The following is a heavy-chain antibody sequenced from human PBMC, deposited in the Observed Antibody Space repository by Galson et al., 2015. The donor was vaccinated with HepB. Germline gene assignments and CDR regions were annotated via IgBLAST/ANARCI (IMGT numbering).Heavy chain of an antibody. CDR1: GYTFTSYA. V-gene: IGHV1-3*01. Sequence: SVKVSCKASGYTFTSYAMHWVRQAPGQRLEWMGWVNAGNGNTKYSQKFQGRVTITRDASASTAYMELSSLRSEDTAVYYCARLGHYGSGSYFGYWGQGTLVTVSS. D-gene: IGHD3-10*01. CDR3: ARLGHYGSGSYFGY. J-gene: IGHJ4*02. CDR2: VNAGNGNT.